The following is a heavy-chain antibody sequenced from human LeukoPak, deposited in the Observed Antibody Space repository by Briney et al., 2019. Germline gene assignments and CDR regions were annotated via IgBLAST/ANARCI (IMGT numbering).Heavy chain of an antibody. CDR3: AKTPWFGESNEYYFDY. CDR1: GFTFSSYA. Sequence: GGSLRLSCAVSGFTFSSYAMSWVRQAPGKGLEWVSGIKGSGGSTYYADSVKGRFTISRDNSKNTLYLQMNSLRAEDTAVYYCAKTPWFGESNEYYFDYWGQGTLVTISS. D-gene: IGHD3-10*01. CDR2: IKGSGGST. J-gene: IGHJ4*02. V-gene: IGHV3-23*01.